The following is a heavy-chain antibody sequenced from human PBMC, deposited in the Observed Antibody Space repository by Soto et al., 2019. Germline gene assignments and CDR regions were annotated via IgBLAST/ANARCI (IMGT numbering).Heavy chain of an antibody. Sequence: SVKVSCKASGGTFSSYAISWVRQAPGQGLEWMGGIIPIFGTANYAQKFQGRVTITADESTSTAYMELSSLRSEDTAVYYCARGEMATIGREVLGYWGQGTLVTVPQ. CDR2: IIPIFGTA. J-gene: IGHJ4*02. CDR3: ARGEMATIGREVLGY. D-gene: IGHD5-12*01. V-gene: IGHV1-69*13. CDR1: GGTFSSYA.